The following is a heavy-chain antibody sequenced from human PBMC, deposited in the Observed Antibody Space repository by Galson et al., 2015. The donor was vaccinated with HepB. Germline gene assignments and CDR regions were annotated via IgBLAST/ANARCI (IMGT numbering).Heavy chain of an antibody. CDR3: AKDVPYYYGSGGAEAFDY. Sequence: SLRLSCAASGFTFSSYAMSWVRQAPGKGLEWVSAISGSGGSTYYADSVKGRFTISRDNSKNTLYLQMNSLRAEGTAVYYCAKDVPYYYGSGGAEAFDYWGQGTLVTVSS. D-gene: IGHD3-10*01. CDR1: GFTFSSYA. J-gene: IGHJ4*02. V-gene: IGHV3-23*01. CDR2: ISGSGGST.